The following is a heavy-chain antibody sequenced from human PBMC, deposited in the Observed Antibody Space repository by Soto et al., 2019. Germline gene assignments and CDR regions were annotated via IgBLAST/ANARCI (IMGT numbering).Heavy chain of an antibody. CDR3: AHSWGWYSSSSWGMFDP. V-gene: IGHV2-5*01. Sequence: SGPTLVNPTQTLTLTCTFSGFSLSTSGVGVGWIRQPPGKALEWLALIYWNDDKRYSPSLKSRLTITKDTSKNQVVLTMTNMDPVDTATYYCAHSWGWYSSSSWGMFDPWGQGTLVTVSS. CDR2: IYWNDDK. J-gene: IGHJ5*02. D-gene: IGHD6-6*01. CDR1: GFSLSTSGVG.